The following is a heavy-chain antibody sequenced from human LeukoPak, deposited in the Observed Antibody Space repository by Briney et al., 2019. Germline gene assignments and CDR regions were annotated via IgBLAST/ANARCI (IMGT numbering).Heavy chain of an antibody. J-gene: IGHJ6*04. Sequence: ASGTLSVTCAVSVGSICSSNGWSWSRQPPGKGREWIGEIYHSGSTNYNPSLKSRVTISVDKSKNQSSLKLSSVTAADTAVYYCARAYGSEEDYYYGMDVWGKGTTVTVSS. CDR2: IYHSGST. V-gene: IGHV4-4*02. CDR3: ARAYGSEEDYYYGMDV. D-gene: IGHD3-10*01. CDR1: VGSICSSNG.